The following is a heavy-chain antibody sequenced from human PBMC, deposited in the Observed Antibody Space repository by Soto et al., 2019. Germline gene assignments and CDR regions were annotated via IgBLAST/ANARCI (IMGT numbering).Heavy chain of an antibody. D-gene: IGHD3-22*01. CDR1: GFTFDAYA. J-gene: IGHJ4*02. CDR3: AKDLTNYDSSGHYFDF. Sequence: EVQLVESGGGLVQPGRSLRLSCAASGFTFDAYAMHWVRQAPGKGLEWVSGISWNSGSVGYADSVKGRFTISRDDAKNSLYLQMNSLRAEDTAFYYCAKDLTNYDSSGHYFDFWGQGTLVTVSS. V-gene: IGHV3-9*01. CDR2: ISWNSGSV.